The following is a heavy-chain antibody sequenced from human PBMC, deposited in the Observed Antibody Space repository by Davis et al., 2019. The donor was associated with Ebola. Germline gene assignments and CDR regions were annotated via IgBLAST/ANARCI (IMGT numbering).Heavy chain of an antibody. CDR2: INAGNGNT. Sequence: ASVKVSCKASGYTFTSYAMHWVRQAPGQRLEWMGWINAGNGNTKYSQKFQGRVTITRDTSASTAYMELSSLRSEDTAVYYCARERVATHYYYYGMDVWGQGTTVTVSS. V-gene: IGHV1-3*01. CDR1: GYTFTSYA. J-gene: IGHJ6*02. D-gene: IGHD5-12*01. CDR3: ARERVATHYYYYGMDV.